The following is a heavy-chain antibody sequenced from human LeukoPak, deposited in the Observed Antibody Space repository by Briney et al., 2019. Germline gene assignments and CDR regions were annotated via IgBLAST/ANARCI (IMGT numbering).Heavy chain of an antibody. J-gene: IGHJ4*02. CDR1: GFTFSNAW. D-gene: IGHD1/OR15-1a*01. Sequence: GGSLRLSCAASGFTFSNAWMSWVRQAPGKGLEWVSVIYSVSSTYYADSVSGRFSISRDISKNTLYLQMNSLRAEDTGVYYCARGTWLNKLFDYWGPGTLVTVSS. CDR2: IYSVSST. CDR3: ARGTWLNKLFDY. V-gene: IGHV3-66*01.